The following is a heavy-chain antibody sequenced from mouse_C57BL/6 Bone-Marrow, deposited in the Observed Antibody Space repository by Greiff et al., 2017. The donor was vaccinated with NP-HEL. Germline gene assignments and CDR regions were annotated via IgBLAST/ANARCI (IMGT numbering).Heavy chain of an antibody. J-gene: IGHJ4*01. CDR1: GFTFSDYY. CDR2: ISNGGGST. D-gene: IGHD1-2*01. V-gene: IGHV5-12*01. CDR3: ARRLRPYCYAMDY. Sequence: EVKVVESGGGLVQPGGSLKLSCAASGFTFSDYYMYWVRQTPEKRLEWVAYISNGGGSTYYPDTVKGRYTISRDNAKNTLYLQMSRLKSEDTAMYYCARRLRPYCYAMDYWGQGTSVTVSS.